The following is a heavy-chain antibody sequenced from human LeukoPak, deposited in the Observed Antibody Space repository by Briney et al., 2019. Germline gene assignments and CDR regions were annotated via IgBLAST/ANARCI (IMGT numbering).Heavy chain of an antibody. CDR1: GFTFSLFA. CDR2: ISWNSGSI. V-gene: IGHV3-9*03. D-gene: IGHD6-19*01. J-gene: IGHJ3*02. Sequence: PGGSLRLSCAASGFTFSLFAMDWVRQAPGKGLEWVSGISWNSGSIGYADSVKGRFTISRDNAKNSLYLQMNSLRAEDMALYYCAKQESISGWYWGAFDIWGQGTMVTVSS. CDR3: AKQESISGWYWGAFDI.